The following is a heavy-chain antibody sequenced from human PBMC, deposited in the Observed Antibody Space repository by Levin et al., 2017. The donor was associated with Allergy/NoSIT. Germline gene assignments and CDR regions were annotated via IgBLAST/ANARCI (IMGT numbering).Heavy chain of an antibody. V-gene: IGHV4-59*01. CDR3: ARVSDGSGYWDFDY. Sequence: SQTLSLTCSVSGGSIRSYYWSWIRQPPGKGLEWIGYIYYSGSTNYNPSLKSRVTISADTSKNQFSLKLTSVTAADTAVYYCARVSDGSGYWDFDYWGQGTLVTVSS. D-gene: IGHD3-22*01. J-gene: IGHJ4*02. CDR1: GGSIRSYY. CDR2: IYYSGST.